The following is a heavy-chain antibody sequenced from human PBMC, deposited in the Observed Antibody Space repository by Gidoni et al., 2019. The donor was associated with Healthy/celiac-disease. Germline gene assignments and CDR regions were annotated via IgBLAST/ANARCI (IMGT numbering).Heavy chain of an antibody. CDR1: GFTFSSYS. J-gene: IGHJ3*02. V-gene: IGHV3-48*04. Sequence: EVQLFESGGGFVQPGGSLGLSCAASGFTFSSYSMNWVRQAPGKGLEWVSYISSSSSTIYYADSVKGRFTISRDNAKHSLYLQMNSLRAEDTAVYYCAREQLYNWNGEGAFDILGQGTMVPVSS. CDR2: ISSSSSTI. D-gene: IGHD1-20*01. CDR3: AREQLYNWNGEGAFDI.